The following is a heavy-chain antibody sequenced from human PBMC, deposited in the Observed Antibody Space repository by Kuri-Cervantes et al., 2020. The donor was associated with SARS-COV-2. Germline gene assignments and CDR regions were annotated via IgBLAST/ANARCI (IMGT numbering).Heavy chain of an antibody. CDR1: AGSISNSFYY. CDR3: RGYSTSSYYYGMDV. V-gene: IGHV4-39*01. J-gene: IGHJ6*02. CDR2: IYYSGST. Sequence: SETLSLTCTVSAGSISNSFYYWGWIRQPPGKGLEWIGSIYYSGSTFYSPSLKSRVTIFVDTSKDQFSLKLSSVTAADTAVYYCRGYSTSSYYYGMDVWGHGTTVTVSS. D-gene: IGHD6-6*01.